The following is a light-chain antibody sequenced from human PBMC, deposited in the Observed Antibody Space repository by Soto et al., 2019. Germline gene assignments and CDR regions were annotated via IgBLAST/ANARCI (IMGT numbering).Light chain of an antibody. V-gene: IGKV1-5*01. J-gene: IGKJ1*01. Sequence: DIQMTQSPSTLSAPVGDRVTITCRASQSISSWLAWYQQKPGKAPNLLIYGASSLQSGVPSRFSGSGSGTEFTLTINSLQPDDFATYYCQQYNSDSGTFGQGTKVEIK. CDR1: QSISSW. CDR2: GAS. CDR3: QQYNSDSGT.